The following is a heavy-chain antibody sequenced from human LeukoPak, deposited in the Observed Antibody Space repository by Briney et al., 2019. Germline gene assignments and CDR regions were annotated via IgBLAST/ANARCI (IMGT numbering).Heavy chain of an antibody. CDR1: GFTFSSSA. CDR2: ISDTGRLS. CDR3: ATSGTYRFDY. J-gene: IGHJ4*02. V-gene: IGHV3-23*01. D-gene: IGHD1-26*01. Sequence: GGSLRLSCAASGFTFSSSAMSWVRQAPGKGLEWVAAISDTGRLSYCADSVNGRFTISRDNAKNSLYLQMNSLKDGDTAVYYCATSGTYRFDYWGQGTLVTVSS.